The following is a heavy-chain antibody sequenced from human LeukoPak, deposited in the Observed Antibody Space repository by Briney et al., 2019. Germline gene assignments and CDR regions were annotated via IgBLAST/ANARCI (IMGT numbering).Heavy chain of an antibody. CDR3: ARDKLGSSGFDY. CDR2: IIPIFGTA. Sequence: ASVKVSCKASGGTFSSYAISWVRQAPGQGLEWMGGIIPIFGTASCAQKFQGRVTITADESTGTAYMELSSLRSEDTAVYYCARDKLGSSGFDYWGQGTLVTVSS. CDR1: GGTFSSYA. J-gene: IGHJ4*02. V-gene: IGHV1-69*13. D-gene: IGHD6-6*01.